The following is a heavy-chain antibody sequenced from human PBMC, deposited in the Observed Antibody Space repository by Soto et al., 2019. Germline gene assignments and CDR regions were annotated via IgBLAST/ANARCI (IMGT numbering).Heavy chain of an antibody. CDR1: GGSISSYD. CDR3: ARDHSSGWVNWFDP. V-gene: IGHV4-59*01. Sequence: SETLSLTCTVSGGSISSYDWSWIRQAPGKKLEWIGHMYSSGATNYNPSLKSRVTMSRDTSKNQFSLKLSSVTTADTAVYYCARDHSSGWVNWFDPWGQGTLVTVSS. J-gene: IGHJ5*02. CDR2: MYSSGAT. D-gene: IGHD3-22*01.